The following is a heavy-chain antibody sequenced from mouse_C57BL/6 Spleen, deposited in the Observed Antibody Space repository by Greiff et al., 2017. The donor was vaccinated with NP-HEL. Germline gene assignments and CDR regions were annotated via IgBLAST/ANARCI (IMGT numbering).Heavy chain of an antibody. Sequence: QVQLKESGAELVRPGASVTLSCKASGYTFTDYEMHWVKQTPVHGLEWIGAIDPETGGTAYNQKFKGKAILTADKSSSTAYMELRSLTSEDSAVYYCTREGIYYYGSSPFYYAMDYWGQGTSVTVSS. CDR3: TREGIYYYGSSPFYYAMDY. CDR2: IDPETGGT. V-gene: IGHV1-15*01. CDR1: GYTFTDYE. D-gene: IGHD1-1*01. J-gene: IGHJ4*01.